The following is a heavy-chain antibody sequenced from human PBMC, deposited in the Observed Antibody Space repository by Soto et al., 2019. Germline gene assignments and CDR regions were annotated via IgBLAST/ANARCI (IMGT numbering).Heavy chain of an antibody. Sequence: EVQLVESGGGLVQPGGSLRLSCAASGFTFSSYSMNWVRQAPGKGLEWVSYISSSSSTIYYADSVKGRFTISRDNAKNSLYLQMNSLRAEDTAVYYCAREAEPYYYYMDVWGNGTTVTVSS. V-gene: IGHV3-48*01. CDR3: AREAEPYYYYMDV. CDR1: GFTFSSYS. J-gene: IGHJ6*03. CDR2: ISSSSSTI.